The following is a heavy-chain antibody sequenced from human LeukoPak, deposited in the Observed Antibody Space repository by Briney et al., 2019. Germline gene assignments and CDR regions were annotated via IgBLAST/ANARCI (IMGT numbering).Heavy chain of an antibody. V-gene: IGHV4-34*01. CDR1: GGSFSGYY. CDR3: ARGNMVRGVLFDY. J-gene: IGHJ4*02. D-gene: IGHD3-10*01. Sequence: PSETLSLTCAVYGGSFSGYYWSWIRQPPGKGLEWIGEINHSGSTNYNPSLKSRVTISVDTSKNQFSLKLSSVTAADTAVYYCARGNMVRGVLFDYWGQGTLVTVSS. CDR2: INHSGST.